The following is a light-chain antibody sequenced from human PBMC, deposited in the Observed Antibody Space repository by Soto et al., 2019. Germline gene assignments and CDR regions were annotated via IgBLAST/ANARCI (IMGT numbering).Light chain of an antibody. J-gene: IGKJ1*01. Sequence: EIVLTQSPATLSLSPGERATLSCRASQSVSSYLGWYQQKPGQAPRLLIYDASNRATGIPARFSGSGSETDFTLTISSLEPEDFAVYYCHQRQSWPRTFGQGTKV. V-gene: IGKV3-11*01. CDR2: DAS. CDR1: QSVSSY. CDR3: HQRQSWPRT.